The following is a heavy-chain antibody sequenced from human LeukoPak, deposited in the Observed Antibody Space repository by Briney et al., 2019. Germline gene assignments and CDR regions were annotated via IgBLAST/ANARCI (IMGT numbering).Heavy chain of an antibody. V-gene: IGHV3-23*01. D-gene: IGHD5-18*01. Sequence: GGSLRLSCAASGFTFSSYAMNWVRQTPGKGLEWVSTARASGSATYYADSVKGRFAISRDDSKSTLYLQMTSLRAEDTALYYCAKRYGNAWYQFDYWGRGTLVTVSS. CDR2: ARASGSAT. CDR3: AKRYGNAWYQFDY. CDR1: GFTFSSYA. J-gene: IGHJ4*02.